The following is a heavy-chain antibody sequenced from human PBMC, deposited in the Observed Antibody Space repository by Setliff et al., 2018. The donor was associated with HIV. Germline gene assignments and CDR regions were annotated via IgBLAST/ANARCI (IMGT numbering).Heavy chain of an antibody. Sequence: ASVKVSCKTSGYTFTASYLHWARQAPGQGLQWMGWMHPNSGATKYAQKFRDRVTLTGDTSISTASMELSSLKSDDTAMYYCATSTSRFFWNGFYQGGFGSRNSHSFENWGQGTLVTVSS. CDR2: MHPNSGAT. CDR1: GYTFTASY. V-gene: IGHV1-2*02. D-gene: IGHD3-3*01. CDR3: ATSTSRFFWNGFYQGGFGSRNSHSFEN. J-gene: IGHJ4*02.